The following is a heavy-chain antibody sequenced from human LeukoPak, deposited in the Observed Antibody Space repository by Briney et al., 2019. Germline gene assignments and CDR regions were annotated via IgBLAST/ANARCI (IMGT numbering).Heavy chain of an antibody. CDR2: IGWNSGGI. Sequence: GRSLRLSCAASGFTFDDYAMHWVRQAPGKGLEWVSGIGWNSGGIVYADSVKGRFTISTDNAKNSLYLQMNSLGAEDTALYYCAKVTAAGFVDYWGQGTLVTVSS. V-gene: IGHV3-9*01. CDR3: AKVTAAGFVDY. J-gene: IGHJ4*02. D-gene: IGHD6-13*01. CDR1: GFTFDDYA.